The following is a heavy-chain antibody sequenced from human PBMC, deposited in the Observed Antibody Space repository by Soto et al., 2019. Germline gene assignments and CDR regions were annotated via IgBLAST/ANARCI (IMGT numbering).Heavy chain of an antibody. J-gene: IGHJ5*02. CDR1: GFTFSGSA. CDR3: TSVVAVSPNWFDP. CDR2: IRSKAYNYAT. Sequence: EVQLVESGGGLVQPGGSLKLSCAASGFTFSGSAMHWVRQASGKGLEWVGRIRSKAYNYATAYAASVRGRFTFSRDDSKNTAYLQMNSLKSEDTAVYYCTSVVAVSPNWFDPWGQGTLVTVSS. D-gene: IGHD2-15*01. V-gene: IGHV3-73*01.